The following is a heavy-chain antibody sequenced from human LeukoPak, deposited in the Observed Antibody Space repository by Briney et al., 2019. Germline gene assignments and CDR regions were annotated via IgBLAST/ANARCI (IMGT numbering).Heavy chain of an antibody. CDR2: IYHSGST. CDR1: GYSISSGYY. V-gene: IGHV4-38-2*02. CDR3: ARTHCSSTSCYTPVVETVGFDP. Sequence: SETLSLTCTVSGYSISSGYYWGWIRQPPGKGLEWIGSIYHSGSTYYNPSLESRVTISVDTSKNQFSLKRSSVTAADTAVYYCARTHCSSTSCYTPVVETVGFDPWGQGTLVTVSS. J-gene: IGHJ5*02. D-gene: IGHD2-2*02.